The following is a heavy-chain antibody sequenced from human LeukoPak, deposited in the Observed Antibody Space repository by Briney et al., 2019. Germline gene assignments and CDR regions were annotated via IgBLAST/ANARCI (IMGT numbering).Heavy chain of an antibody. V-gene: IGHV1-69*13. CDR1: GYTFTSYG. CDR2: IIPIFGTA. D-gene: IGHD6-13*01. Sequence: SVKVSCKASGYTFTSYGISWVRQAPGQGLEWMGGIIPIFGTANYAQKFQGRVTITADESTSTAYMELSSLRSEDTAVYYCARDLLGPGIAAAGTRGYPDYWGQGTLVTVSS. CDR3: ARDLLGPGIAAAGTRGYPDY. J-gene: IGHJ4*02.